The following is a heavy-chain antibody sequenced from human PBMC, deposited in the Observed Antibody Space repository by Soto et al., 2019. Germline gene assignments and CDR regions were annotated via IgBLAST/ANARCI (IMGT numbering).Heavy chain of an antibody. CDR3: AQDIYSSSSGQDY. Sequence: EVQLVESGGGLVQPGRSLRLSCAASGFTFDDYAMHWVRQAPGKGLEWVSGISWNGGNIGYADSVKGRFTISRDNAKNSLFLQMNSLSADDTALYFCAQDIYSSSSGQDYWGQGTPVTVSS. CDR2: ISWNGGNI. J-gene: IGHJ4*02. V-gene: IGHV3-9*01. CDR1: GFTFDDYA. D-gene: IGHD6-6*01.